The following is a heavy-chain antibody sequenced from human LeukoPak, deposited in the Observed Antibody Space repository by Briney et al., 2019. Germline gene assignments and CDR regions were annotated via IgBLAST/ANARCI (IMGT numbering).Heavy chain of an antibody. CDR1: GCSISSDY. CDR2: YHTSVRT. CDR3: ARDTYYYDSSGYSNFDY. D-gene: IGHD3-22*01. J-gene: IGHJ4*02. Sequence: SSETLSLTCTVSGCSISSDYWSWIRQPAGKGLEWIGRYHTSVRTNYNPSRKSRATMSAGTSTTPFSLQLSSVTAADTAVYYCARDTYYYDSSGYSNFDYWGQGTLVTV. V-gene: IGHV4-4*07.